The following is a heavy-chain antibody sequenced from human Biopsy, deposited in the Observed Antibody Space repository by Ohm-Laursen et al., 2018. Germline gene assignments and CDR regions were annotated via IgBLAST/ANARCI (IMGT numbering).Heavy chain of an antibody. D-gene: IGHD4-23*01. Sequence: SLRLSCAASGFSFSDYHMRWIRQAPGRGLEWVLYISGGGTIYYGDSMKGRVTISRDNAKNSLYLQMHSLRAEDTAVYYCARDTRWSPYHMDVWGQGTTVTVSS. V-gene: IGHV3-11*01. CDR1: GFSFSDYH. CDR2: ISGGGTI. J-gene: IGHJ6*02. CDR3: ARDTRWSPYHMDV.